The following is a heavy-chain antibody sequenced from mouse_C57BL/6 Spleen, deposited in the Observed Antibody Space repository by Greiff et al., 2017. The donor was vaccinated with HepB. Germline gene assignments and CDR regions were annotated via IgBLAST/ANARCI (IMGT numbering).Heavy chain of an antibody. Sequence: QVQLQQSGAELVRPGASVTLSCKASGYTFTDYEMHWVKQTPVHGLEWIGAIDPETGGTAYNQKFKGKAILTADKSSSTAYMELRSLTSEDSAVYYCTREETTAFAYWGQGTLVTVSA. J-gene: IGHJ3*01. CDR1: GYTFTDYE. V-gene: IGHV1-15*01. CDR2: IDPETGGT. CDR3: TREETTAFAY. D-gene: IGHD3-2*01.